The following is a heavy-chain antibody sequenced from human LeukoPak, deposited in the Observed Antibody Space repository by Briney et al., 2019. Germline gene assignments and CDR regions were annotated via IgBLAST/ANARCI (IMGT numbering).Heavy chain of an antibody. CDR3: ARGGTVAG. V-gene: IGHV4-39*07. J-gene: IGHJ4*02. CDR2: IYYSGST. Sequence: PSETLSLTCTVSGGSISSSSYYSGWIRQPPGKGLEWIGSIYYSGSTYYNPSLKSRVTISVDTSKNQFSLKLSSVTAADTAVYYCARGGTVAGWGQGTLVTVSS. CDR1: GGSISSSSYY. D-gene: IGHD6-19*01.